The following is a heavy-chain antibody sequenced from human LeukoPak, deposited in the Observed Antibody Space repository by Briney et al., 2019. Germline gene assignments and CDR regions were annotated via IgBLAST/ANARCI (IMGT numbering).Heavy chain of an antibody. Sequence: GRSLRLSCAASGFTFDDYAMHWVRQAPGKGLEWVSGISWNSGSIAYADSVKGRFTISRDNAKNSLYLQMNSLRAEDTALYYCAKDKADYLIDYWGQGTLVTVSS. CDR2: ISWNSGSI. CDR3: AKDKADYLIDY. J-gene: IGHJ4*02. D-gene: IGHD4-11*01. V-gene: IGHV3-9*01. CDR1: GFTFDDYA.